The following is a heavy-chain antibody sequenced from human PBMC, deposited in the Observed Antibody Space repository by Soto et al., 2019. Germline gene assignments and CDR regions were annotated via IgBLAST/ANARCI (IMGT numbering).Heavy chain of an antibody. Sequence: GGSMRISCAAAGFTFGGYAMRWVLQAPGKGLEHVSAISINGGSTYYANSVKARLTISTDNSKNALYLQIGSLRAEDMAVYYCARQGRAVSSPYFDYRGQGTLVTVSS. D-gene: IGHD3-10*01. CDR1: GFTFGGYA. CDR2: ISINGGST. CDR3: ARQGRAVSSPYFDY. V-gene: IGHV3-64*01. J-gene: IGHJ4*02.